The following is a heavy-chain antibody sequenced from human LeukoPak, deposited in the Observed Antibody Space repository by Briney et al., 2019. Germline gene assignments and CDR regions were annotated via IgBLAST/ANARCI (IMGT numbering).Heavy chain of an antibody. D-gene: IGHD1-26*01. J-gene: IGHJ4*02. CDR3: ARDSVGATNYFDY. V-gene: IGHV3-53*05. Sequence: GGSLRLSCAASGFTVSSNYMSWVRQAPGKGLEWVSVIYSGGSTYYADSVKGRFTISRDNSKNTLYLQMNSLRAEDTAVYYCARDSVGATNYFDYWGQGTLVTVSS. CDR2: IYSGGST. CDR1: GFTVSSNY.